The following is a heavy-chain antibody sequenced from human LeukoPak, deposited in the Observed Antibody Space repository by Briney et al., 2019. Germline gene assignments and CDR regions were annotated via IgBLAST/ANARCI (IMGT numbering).Heavy chain of an antibody. CDR2: IYDSGST. J-gene: IGHJ5*02. V-gene: IGHV4-39*01. CDR1: GGSIRSSYYY. CDR3: ARHYGP. D-gene: IGHD3-10*01. Sequence: PSETLSLTCTVSGGSIRSSYYYWGWIRQPPGKGLEGIGSIYDSGSTYYNPSLKSRVTISVDTSKNQSSLKLNSVPAADTAVYSSARHYGPWGQGTLVTVSS.